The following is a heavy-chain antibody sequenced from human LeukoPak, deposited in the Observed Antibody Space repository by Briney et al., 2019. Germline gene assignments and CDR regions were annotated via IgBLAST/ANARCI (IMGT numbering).Heavy chain of an antibody. J-gene: IGHJ5*02. CDR1: GASITSYY. CDR3: AREQWGLVNH. CDR2: IYDIGST. Sequence: PSETLSLTCTVSGASITSYYWSWIRQPPGKGLEWIGNIYDIGSTNYNPSLKSRVTISVDTSKSQFSLRLSSVTAADTAVYYCAREQWGLVNHWGQGTLVTVSS. V-gene: IGHV4-59*01. D-gene: IGHD1-26*01.